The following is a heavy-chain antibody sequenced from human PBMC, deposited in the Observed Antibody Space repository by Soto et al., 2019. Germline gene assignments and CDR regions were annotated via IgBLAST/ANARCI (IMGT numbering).Heavy chain of an antibody. D-gene: IGHD2-8*01. J-gene: IGHJ5*02. Sequence: SETLSLTCAVYGGSFSGYYWSWIRQPPGKGLEWIGEINHSGSTNYNPSLKSRVTISVDTSKNQFSLKLSSVTAADTAVYYCARSMVYATNWFDPWGQGTLVTVSS. CDR3: ARSMVYATNWFDP. V-gene: IGHV4-34*01. CDR2: INHSGST. CDR1: GGSFSGYY.